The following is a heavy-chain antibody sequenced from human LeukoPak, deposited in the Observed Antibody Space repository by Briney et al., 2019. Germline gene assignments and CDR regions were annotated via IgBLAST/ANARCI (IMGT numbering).Heavy chain of an antibody. CDR2: ISYDGSNK. CDR1: GFTFSSYA. Sequence: GGSLRLSCAASGFTFSSYAMHWVRQAPGKGLEWVAVISYDGSNKYYADSVKGRFTISRDNSKNTLYLQMNSLRAEDTAVYYCARTTRTTYYDIGGHYFDYWGQEPWSPSPQ. CDR3: ARTTRTTYYDIGGHYFDY. D-gene: IGHD3-9*01. V-gene: IGHV3-30*04. J-gene: IGHJ4*01.